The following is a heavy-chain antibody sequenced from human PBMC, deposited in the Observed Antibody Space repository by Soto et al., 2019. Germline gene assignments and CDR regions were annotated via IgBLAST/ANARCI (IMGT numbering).Heavy chain of an antibody. V-gene: IGHV4-59*01. CDR3: ARVLSTDYVAFDL. J-gene: IGHJ3*01. Sequence: KLRKTLSLTCSVSRASMNGYYWSWIRQSPGKGLEWIGYIYYSGGTNYNPSLKSRVSISLDTSKNQFSLELRSVSTADTAIYFCARVLSTDYVAFDLWGQGTLVTVSS. CDR1: RASMNGYY. D-gene: IGHD3-16*01. CDR2: IYYSGGT.